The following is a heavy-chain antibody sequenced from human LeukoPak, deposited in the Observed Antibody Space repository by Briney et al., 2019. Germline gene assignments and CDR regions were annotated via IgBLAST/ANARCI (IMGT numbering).Heavy chain of an antibody. Sequence: GGSLRLSCAASGFTFSSYWMHWVRQAPGKGLVWVSRVNSDGTGTTYADSVEGRFTISRDNAKNTVYLQMNSLRAEDTAIYYCIRTLIVATSRYMDVWGKGTTVTVSS. V-gene: IGHV3-74*01. J-gene: IGHJ6*03. CDR1: GFTFSSYW. CDR2: VNSDGTGT. CDR3: IRTLIVATSRYMDV. D-gene: IGHD5-12*01.